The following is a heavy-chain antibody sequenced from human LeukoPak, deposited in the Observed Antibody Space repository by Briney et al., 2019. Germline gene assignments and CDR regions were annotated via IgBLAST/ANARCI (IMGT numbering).Heavy chain of an antibody. J-gene: IGHJ4*02. Sequence: ASVKVSCKASGYTFTSYAISWVRQAPGQGLEWMGWISAYNGNTNYAQKPQGRVTMTTDTSTSTAYMELRSLRSDDAAVYYCARDQLGSFGVVIWLFDYWGQGTLVTVSS. CDR3: ARDQLGSFGVVIWLFDY. CDR2: ISAYNGNT. V-gene: IGHV1-18*01. D-gene: IGHD3-3*01. CDR1: GYTFTSYA.